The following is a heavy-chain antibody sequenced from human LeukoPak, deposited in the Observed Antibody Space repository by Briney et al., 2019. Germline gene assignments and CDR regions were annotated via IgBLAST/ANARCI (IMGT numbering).Heavy chain of an antibody. D-gene: IGHD6-13*01. Sequence: SQTLSLTCTVSGGSISSGGYYWSWIRQLPGKGLEWIGYIYYSGSTYYNPSLKSRVTISVDTSKNQFSLKLSSVTAADTAVYYCARDWIAAPETGFDYWYFDLWGRGTLVTVSS. V-gene: IGHV4-31*03. CDR1: GGSISSGGYY. CDR3: ARDWIAAPETGFDYWYFDL. J-gene: IGHJ2*01. CDR2: IYYSGST.